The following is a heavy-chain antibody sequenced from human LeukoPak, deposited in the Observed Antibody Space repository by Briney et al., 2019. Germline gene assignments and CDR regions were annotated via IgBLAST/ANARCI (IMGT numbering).Heavy chain of an antibody. CDR2: INPNSGGT. CDR3: ARPSDSSGYYDFDY. J-gene: IGHJ4*02. V-gene: IGHV1-2*05. CDR1: GYTFTGYY. Sequence: ASVKVSCKASGYTFTGYYMHWVRQAPGQGLERMGRINPNSGGTNDAQKFQGRVTMARATSISTAYMELSRLRSDDTDVYYCARPSDSSGYYDFDYWGQGTLVTVSS. D-gene: IGHD3-22*01.